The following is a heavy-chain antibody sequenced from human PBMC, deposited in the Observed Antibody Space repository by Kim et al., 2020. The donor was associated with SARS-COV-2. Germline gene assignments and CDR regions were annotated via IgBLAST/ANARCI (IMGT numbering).Heavy chain of an antibody. Sequence: SETLSLTCAVSGGSISSSNWWSWVRQPPGKVLEWIGEIYHSGSTNYNPSLKSRVTISVDKSKNQFFLKLSSVTAADTAVYYCAGAVATTEPIDCWGQGTLVTVSS. J-gene: IGHJ4*02. CDR2: IYHSGST. D-gene: IGHD5-12*01. CDR1: GGSISSSNW. V-gene: IGHV4-4*02. CDR3: AGAVATTEPIDC.